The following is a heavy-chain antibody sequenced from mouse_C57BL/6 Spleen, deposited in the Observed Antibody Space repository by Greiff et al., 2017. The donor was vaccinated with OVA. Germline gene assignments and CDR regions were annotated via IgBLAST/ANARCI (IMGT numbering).Heavy chain of an antibody. V-gene: IGHV1-64*01. CDR1: GYTFTSYW. J-gene: IGHJ2*01. CDR3: TRSRPYYIDY. CDR2: IHPHSGST. Sequence: QVQLQQPGAELVKPGASVKLSCKASGYTFTSYWMHWVKQRPGQGLEWIGMIHPHSGSTNYNEKFKSKATLTVDKSSSTAYMQRSRRTSEDSADYYCTRSRPYYIDYWGQGTTLTVSS.